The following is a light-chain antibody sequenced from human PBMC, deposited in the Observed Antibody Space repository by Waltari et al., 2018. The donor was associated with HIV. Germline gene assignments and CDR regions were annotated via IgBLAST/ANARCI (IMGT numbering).Light chain of an antibody. CDR2: KAS. V-gene: IGKV1-5*03. CDR1: QSISNW. J-gene: IGKJ1*01. Sequence: DIQMTQSPSTLSASVGDRVTITCRASQSISNWLAWYQQKPGKAPKLLIYKASSLESGVPSRFSGSGSGTEFTLTISSLQPDDFAVYYCQQYNSNSRTFGQGTKV. CDR3: QQYNSNSRT.